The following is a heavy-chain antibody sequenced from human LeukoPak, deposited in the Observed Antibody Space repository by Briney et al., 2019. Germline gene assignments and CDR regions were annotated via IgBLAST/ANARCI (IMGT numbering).Heavy chain of an antibody. Sequence: GGSLRLSCAASGFTVSSNYMSWVRQAPGKGLEWVSVIYSGGSTYYADSVTGRFTISRDNSKNTLYLQMNSLRAEDTAVYYCARERLNAFDIWGQGTMVTVSS. CDR1: GFTVSSNY. J-gene: IGHJ3*02. CDR2: IYSGGST. D-gene: IGHD2-8*01. V-gene: IGHV3-53*01. CDR3: ARERLNAFDI.